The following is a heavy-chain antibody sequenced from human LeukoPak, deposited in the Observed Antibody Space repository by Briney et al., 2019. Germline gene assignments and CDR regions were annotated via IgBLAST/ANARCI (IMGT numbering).Heavy chain of an antibody. CDR2: IYHSGST. V-gene: IGHV4-4*02. D-gene: IGHD2-15*01. J-gene: IGHJ4*02. CDR1: GGSISSSNW. CDR3: ATEHLDYCSGGSCYYY. Sequence: SETLSLTCAVSGGSISSSNWWSWVRQPPGKGLEWIGEIYHSGSTNYNPSLKSRVTISVDKSKNQFSLKLSSVTAADTAVYYCATEHLDYCSGGSCYYYWGQGTLVTVSS.